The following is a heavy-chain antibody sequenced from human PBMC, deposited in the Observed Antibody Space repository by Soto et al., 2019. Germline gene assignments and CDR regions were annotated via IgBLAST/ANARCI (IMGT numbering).Heavy chain of an antibody. CDR1: GGSISSGGYY. J-gene: IGHJ3*02. CDR3: AHLRGYCSSTSCPRGAFDI. CDR2: IYYSGST. V-gene: IGHV4-31*03. Sequence: SETLSLTCTVSGGSISSGGYYWSWIRQHPGKGLEWIGYIYYSGSTYYNPSLKSRVTISVDTSKNQFSLKLSSVTAADTAVYYCAHLRGYCSSTSCPRGAFDIWGQGTMVTVSS. D-gene: IGHD2-2*01.